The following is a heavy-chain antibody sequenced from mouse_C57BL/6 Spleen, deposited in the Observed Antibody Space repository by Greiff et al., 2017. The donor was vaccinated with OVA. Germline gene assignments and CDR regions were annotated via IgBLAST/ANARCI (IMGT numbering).Heavy chain of an antibody. V-gene: IGHV1-53*01. CDR3: ARGMGYWYFDV. Sequence: VQLQQPGTDLVKPGASVKLSCKASGYTFTSYWMHWVKPRPCQGLEWIGNINPSNGCTNYNAKFKSKATLTVDKSSSTAYMQLSSLTAEDSAVYYCARGMGYWYFDVWGTGTTVTVSS. CDR1: GYTFTSYW. D-gene: IGHD2-3*01. CDR2: INPSNGCT. J-gene: IGHJ1*03.